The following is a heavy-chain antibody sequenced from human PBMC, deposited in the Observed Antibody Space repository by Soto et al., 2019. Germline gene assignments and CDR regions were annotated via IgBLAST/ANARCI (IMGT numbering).Heavy chain of an antibody. CDR3: AEDYLVGGSWCWFDP. CDR2: ISGGLSNT. Sequence: VQLLESGGGLVQPGGSLRLSCAASGFSFSSSALSWVRQAPGKGLEWVSSISGGLSNTYYADSVKGRFTISRDSSQNTLYLQMNSLRTEDTAVYFCAEDYLVGGSWCWFDPWGQGTLVTVSS. D-gene: IGHD6-13*01. V-gene: IGHV3-23*01. CDR1: GFSFSSSA. J-gene: IGHJ5*02.